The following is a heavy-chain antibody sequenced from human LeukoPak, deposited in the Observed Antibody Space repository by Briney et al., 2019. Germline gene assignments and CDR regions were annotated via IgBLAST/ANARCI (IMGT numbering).Heavy chain of an antibody. CDR2: ISHSGIST. Sequence: GGSLRLSCAASGFTLSDFDMSWVRQAPGKGPEWVSHISHSGISTYYADSVKGRFTVSRDNSKNTLYLQMNSLRAEDTALYYCAKQVAVAGIDYWGQGTLVTVSS. D-gene: IGHD6-19*01. V-gene: IGHV3-23*01. CDR3: AKQVAVAGIDY. CDR1: GFTLSDFD. J-gene: IGHJ4*02.